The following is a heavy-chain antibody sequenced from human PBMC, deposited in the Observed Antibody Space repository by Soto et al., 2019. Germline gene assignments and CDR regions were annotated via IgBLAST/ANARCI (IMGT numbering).Heavy chain of an antibody. CDR1: GFTVSSNY. Sequence: EVQLVESGGGLIQPGGSLRLSCAASGFTVSSNYMSWVRQAPGKGLEWVSVIYSGGSTYYADAVKGRFTISRDNSKSTLYLHMSSLRAEDTAVYYCASQYYDFWSGYAVGWGQGTLVTVSS. D-gene: IGHD3-3*01. J-gene: IGHJ4*02. V-gene: IGHV3-53*01. CDR2: IYSGGST. CDR3: ASQYYDFWSGYAVG.